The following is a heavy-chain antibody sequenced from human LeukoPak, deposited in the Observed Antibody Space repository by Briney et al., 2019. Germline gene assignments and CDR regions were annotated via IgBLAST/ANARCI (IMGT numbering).Heavy chain of an antibody. Sequence: GGSLRLSCEASGFTFSTYSMNWVRQAPGKGLEWAANIKQDGSEKYYVDSVKGRFTISRDNAKNSLYLQMNSLRAEDTAVYYCARDDFIVVVTAGYYYGMDVWGQGTLVTVSS. V-gene: IGHV3-7*01. CDR3: ARDDFIVVVTAGYYYGMDV. D-gene: IGHD2-21*02. CDR1: GFTFSTYS. J-gene: IGHJ6*02. CDR2: IKQDGSEK.